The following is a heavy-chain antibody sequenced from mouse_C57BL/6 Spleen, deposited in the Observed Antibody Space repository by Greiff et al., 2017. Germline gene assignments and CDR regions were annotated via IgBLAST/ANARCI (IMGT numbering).Heavy chain of an antibody. CDR2: IDPADGDT. Sequence: EVQLQQSGAELVKPGASVKLSCTASGFNIKDYYMHWVKQRTEQGLEWIGRIDPADGDTKYAPKFQGKATITADTSSNTAYLQLSSLTSEDTAVYYCATYYYDYDEGWAYWGQGTLVTVSA. J-gene: IGHJ3*01. CDR1: GFNIKDYY. V-gene: IGHV14-2*01. D-gene: IGHD2-4*01. CDR3: ATYYYDYDEGWAY.